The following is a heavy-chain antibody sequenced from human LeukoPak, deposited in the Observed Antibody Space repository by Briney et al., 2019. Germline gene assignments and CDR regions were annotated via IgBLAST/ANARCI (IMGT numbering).Heavy chain of an antibody. J-gene: IGHJ4*02. D-gene: IGHD2-15*01. CDR1: GVTFSGCA. Sequence: PGGSLRLSCAASGVTFSGCAMPWVRQASGKGLQWVGRIRSKAYNYATAYVVSVKGRFTISRDDSKNTAYLQMNSMKTEDTAMYYCVRHSDCSDRNCYSDWGQGTLVTVSS. CDR3: VRHSDCSDRNCYSD. V-gene: IGHV3-73*01. CDR2: IRSKAYNYAT.